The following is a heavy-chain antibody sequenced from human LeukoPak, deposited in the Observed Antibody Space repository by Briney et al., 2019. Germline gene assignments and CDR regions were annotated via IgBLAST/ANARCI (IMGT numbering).Heavy chain of an antibody. CDR3: APNSATGTIDY. J-gene: IGHJ4*02. CDR1: RFTFGSYW. CDR2: IKQDGSET. V-gene: IGHV3-7*01. D-gene: IGHD1-1*01. Sequence: GGSLRLSCAASRFTFGSYWMSWVRQAPGKGLEWVANIKQDGSETYYVDSVKGRFTISRDNAKNSLYLQMNGLRAEDTAVYYCAPNSATGTIDYWGLGTLVTVSS.